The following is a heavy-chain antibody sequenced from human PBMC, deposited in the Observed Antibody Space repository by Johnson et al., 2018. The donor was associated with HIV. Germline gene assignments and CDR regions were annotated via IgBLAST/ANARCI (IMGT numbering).Heavy chain of an antibody. Sequence: QEQLVESGGGVVQPGGSLRLSCAASGFTFSSYGMHWVRQAPGKGLEWVAFIRYDGSNKYYADSVKGRFTISRDNSKNTLYLQMNSLRAEDTAVYYCAKVVVVPAAIWAFDIWGQGTMVTVSS. CDR3: AKVVVVPAAIWAFDI. CDR1: GFTFSSYG. J-gene: IGHJ3*02. V-gene: IGHV3-30*02. CDR2: IRYDGSNK. D-gene: IGHD2-2*01.